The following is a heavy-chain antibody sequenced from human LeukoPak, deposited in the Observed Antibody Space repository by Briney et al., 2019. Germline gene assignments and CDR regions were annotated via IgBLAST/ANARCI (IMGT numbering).Heavy chain of an antibody. D-gene: IGHD4-17*01. CDR2: ISRSGSTI. CDR3: ARDRTVKY. J-gene: IGHJ4*02. CDR1: GFTFSDSD. Sequence: GGSLRLSCAASGFTFSDSDMSWIRQAPGKGLEWVSYISRSGSTINYVDSVKGRFTISRDNAKNSLYLQMNSLRAEDTAVYYCARDRTVKYWGQGTLVTVSS. V-gene: IGHV3-11*01.